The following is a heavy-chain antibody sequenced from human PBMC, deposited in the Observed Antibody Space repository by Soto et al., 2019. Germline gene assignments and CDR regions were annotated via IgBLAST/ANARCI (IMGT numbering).Heavy chain of an antibody. CDR2: IWYDGKNK. Sequence: VQLVESGGGVVQPGTSVRLSCAASGFTFNTYAMHWVRQAPGKGLEWVASIWYDGKNKYYADSVKGRITISRDNSKNTVYLQMNSLGAEDTAVYYCARRYYYDSSGYPYGMDVWGQGITVTVSS. J-gene: IGHJ6*02. CDR3: ARRYYYDSSGYPYGMDV. V-gene: IGHV3-33*01. CDR1: GFTFNTYA. D-gene: IGHD3-22*01.